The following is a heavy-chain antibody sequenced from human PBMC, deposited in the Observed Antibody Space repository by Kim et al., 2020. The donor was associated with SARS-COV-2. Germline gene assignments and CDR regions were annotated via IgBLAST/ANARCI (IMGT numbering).Heavy chain of an antibody. Sequence: GGSLRLSCAASGFTFSSYSMNWVRQAPGKGLEWVSSISSSSYIYYADSVKGRFTISRDNAKNSLYLQMNSLRAEDTAVYYCARATPYYYGSGSYYKKSDDAFDIWGQGTMVTVSS. V-gene: IGHV3-21*01. CDR3: ARATPYYYGSGSYYKKSDDAFDI. CDR2: ISSSSYI. J-gene: IGHJ3*02. D-gene: IGHD3-10*01. CDR1: GFTFSSYS.